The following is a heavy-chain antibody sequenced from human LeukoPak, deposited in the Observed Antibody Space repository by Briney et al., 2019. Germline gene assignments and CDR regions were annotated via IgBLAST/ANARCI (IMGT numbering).Heavy chain of an antibody. CDR1: GYSFTSYW. J-gene: IGHJ4*02. CDR2: IYPGDSDT. CDR3: ARHSQNRYYYGSGSSPPDY. V-gene: IGHV5-51*01. Sequence: GESLKISCKGSGYSFTSYWIGWVRQMPGKGLEWMGIIYPGDSDTRYSPSFQGQVTISADKSISTAYLQWSSLKASDTAMYYCARHSQNRYYYGSGSSPPDYWGQGTLVTVSS. D-gene: IGHD3-10*01.